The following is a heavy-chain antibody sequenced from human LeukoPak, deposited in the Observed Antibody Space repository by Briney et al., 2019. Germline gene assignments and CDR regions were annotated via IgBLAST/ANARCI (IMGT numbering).Heavy chain of an antibody. CDR2: ISYDGSDK. CDR1: GFTFSGSS. Sequence: GGSLRLSCAASGFTFSGSSMHWVRQAPGKGLEWVAVISYDGSDKHYADSVKGRFTISRDNSKNTLYLEMTSLRAQDTSMYYCAKDPLGYCSGDTCYEIDYWGQGTLVTVSS. D-gene: IGHD2-15*01. V-gene: IGHV3-30*04. CDR3: AKDPLGYCSGDTCYEIDY. J-gene: IGHJ4*02.